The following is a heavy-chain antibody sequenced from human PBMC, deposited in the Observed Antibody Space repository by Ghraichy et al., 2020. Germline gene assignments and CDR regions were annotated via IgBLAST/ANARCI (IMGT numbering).Heavy chain of an antibody. CDR3: ARSGDGFNAFDI. CDR2: IWYDGSNK. CDR1: GFTFSSYG. J-gene: IGHJ3*02. V-gene: IGHV3-33*08. Sequence: GESLNISCAASGFTFSSYGMHWVRQAPGKGLEWVAVIWYDGSNKYYADSVKGRFTISRDNSKNTLYLQMNSLRAEDTAVYYCARSGDGFNAFDIWGQGTMVTVSS. D-gene: IGHD5-24*01.